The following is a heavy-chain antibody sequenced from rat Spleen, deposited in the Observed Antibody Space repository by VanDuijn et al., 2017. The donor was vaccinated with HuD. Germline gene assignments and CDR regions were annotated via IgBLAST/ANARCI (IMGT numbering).Heavy chain of an antibody. V-gene: IGHV3-1*01. CDR2: ISYSGST. CDR1: GYSITSNY. D-gene: IGHD1-2*01. Sequence: EVQLQESGPGLVKPSQSLSLTCSVTGYSITSNYWGWIRKFPGNKMEWMGYISYSGSTSYNPSLKSRISITRDTSNNQFFLQLNAVTTEDTATYFCARFYSSYILMDAWGQGASVTVSS. CDR3: ARFYSSYILMDA. J-gene: IGHJ4*01.